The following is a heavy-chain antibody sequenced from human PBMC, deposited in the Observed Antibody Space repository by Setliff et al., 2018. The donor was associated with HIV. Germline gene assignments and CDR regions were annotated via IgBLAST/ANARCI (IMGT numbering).Heavy chain of an antibody. J-gene: IGHJ3*02. D-gene: IGHD1-26*01. CDR2: IYPGDSDT. CDR1: GYSFSNYW. V-gene: IGHV5-51*01. Sequence: PGESLKISCKGSGYSFSNYWIGWVRQMPGKGLEWMGIIYPGDSDTRYSPSFQGQVTISADKSLSTAYLQWSSLKASDSAMYYCARPESPGGGAVPFDIWGQGTMVTVSS. CDR3: ARPESPGGGAVPFDI.